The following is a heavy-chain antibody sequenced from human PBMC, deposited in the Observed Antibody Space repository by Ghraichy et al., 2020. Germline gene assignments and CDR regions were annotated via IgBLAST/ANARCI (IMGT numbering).Heavy chain of an antibody. V-gene: IGHV1-18*01. CDR1: GYNFSNYD. J-gene: IGHJ4*02. D-gene: IGHD5-24*01. CDR2: ISGSVGNT. CDR3: ARARRNDYNLSFDH. Sequence: ASVKVSCKTSGYNFSNYDITWVRQAPGQGLEWMGWISGSVGNTEYAHNVQGRVTVTTDTSTTTAYMELKTLRSDDTAVYFCARARRNDYNLSFDHWGQGTLVIVSS.